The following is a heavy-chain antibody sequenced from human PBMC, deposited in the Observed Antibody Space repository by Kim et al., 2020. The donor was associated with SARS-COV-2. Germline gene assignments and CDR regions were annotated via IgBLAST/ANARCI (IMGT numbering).Heavy chain of an antibody. CDR2: INHSGST. CDR1: GGSFSGYY. J-gene: IGHJ4*02. CDR3: ARGSRGSYDYVSDY. D-gene: IGHD3-16*01. Sequence: SETLSLTCAVYGGSFSGYYWSWIRQPPGKGLEWIGEINHSGSTNYNPSLKSRVTISVDTSKNQFSLKLSSVTAADTAVYYCARGSRGSYDYVSDYWGQGT. V-gene: IGHV4-34*01.